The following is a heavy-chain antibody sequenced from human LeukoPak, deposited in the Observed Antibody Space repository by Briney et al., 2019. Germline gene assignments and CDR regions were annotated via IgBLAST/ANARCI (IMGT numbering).Heavy chain of an antibody. J-gene: IGHJ3*02. CDR3: ARVWYYYDSSGYYSGAFDI. V-gene: IGHV4-4*02. Sequence: SGTPSLTCAVSGGSISSSNWWSWVRQPPGKGLEWIGEIYHSGSTNYNPSLKNRVTISVDKSKNQFSLKLSSVTAADTAVYYCARVWYYYDSSGYYSGAFDIWGQGTMVTVSS. D-gene: IGHD3-22*01. CDR2: IYHSGST. CDR1: GGSISSSNW.